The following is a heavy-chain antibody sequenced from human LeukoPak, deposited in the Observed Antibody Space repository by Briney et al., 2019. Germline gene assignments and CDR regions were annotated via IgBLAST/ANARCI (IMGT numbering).Heavy chain of an antibody. CDR1: GGSISSYY. Sequence: SETLSLTCTVSGGSISSYYWSWIRQPPGKGLEWIGYIYYSGSTNYNPSLKSRVTISVDTSKNQFSLKLSSVTAADTAVYYCARVVSYGRTGYYYGMDVWGQGTTVTVSS. D-gene: IGHD5-18*01. CDR3: ARVVSYGRTGYYYGMDV. CDR2: IYYSGST. J-gene: IGHJ6*02. V-gene: IGHV4-59*01.